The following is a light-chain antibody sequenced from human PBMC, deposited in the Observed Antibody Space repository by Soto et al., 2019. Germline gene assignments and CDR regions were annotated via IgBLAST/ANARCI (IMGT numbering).Light chain of an antibody. Sequence: SVLTQPPSVSGAPGQRVTISCTGRKSNIGAGFAVHWYQHIPGAAPRLLIYDNTDRPSGVPDRFSASTSGTSASLTINGLQAEDEGDYYCQSYFSSPTGTEVYGPGTQVT. CDR2: DNT. CDR1: KSNIGAGFA. J-gene: IGLJ1*01. V-gene: IGLV1-40*01. CDR3: QSYFSSPTGTEV.